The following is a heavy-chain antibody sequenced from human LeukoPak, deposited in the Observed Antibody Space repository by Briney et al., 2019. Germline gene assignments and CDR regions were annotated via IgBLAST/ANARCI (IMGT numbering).Heavy chain of an antibody. D-gene: IGHD1-26*01. J-gene: IGHJ4*02. CDR3: ATSQRYSWYY. V-gene: IGHV3-7*01. CDR2: IKQDGSEK. CDR1: GFTFSNYW. Sequence: GGSLRLSCAASGFTFSNYWMSWVRQAPGKGLEWVANIKQDGSEKHYVDSVKGRLTISRDNAKNSLYLQMNSLRAEDTAVYYCATSQRYSWYYWGQGTLVTVSS.